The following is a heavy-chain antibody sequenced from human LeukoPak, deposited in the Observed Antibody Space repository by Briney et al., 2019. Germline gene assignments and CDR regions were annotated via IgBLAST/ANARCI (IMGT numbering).Heavy chain of an antibody. CDR1: GGSFSGYY. Sequence: PSETLSLTCAVYGGSFSGYYWSWIRQPPGKGLEWIGEINHSGSTNYNPSLKSRVTISVDTSKNQFSLKLSSVTAADTAVYYCARDHQSSIVGVHFDYWGQGTLVTVSS. D-gene: IGHD1-26*01. V-gene: IGHV4-34*01. CDR2: INHSGST. J-gene: IGHJ4*02. CDR3: ARDHQSSIVGVHFDY.